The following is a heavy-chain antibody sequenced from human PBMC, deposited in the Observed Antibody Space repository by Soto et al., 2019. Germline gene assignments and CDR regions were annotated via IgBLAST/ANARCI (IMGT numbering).Heavy chain of an antibody. CDR2: ISFNGTTK. D-gene: IGHD5-12*01. Sequence: GGSLRLSCAASGFTFSAYGMHWVRQAPGKGLEWVTFISFNGTTKNYADSVKGRFTISRDSSKNTVYLQMDSLKVEDTAVYYCARDVDRTSHLNWFDPWGQGVMVTVSS. CDR1: GFTFSAYG. CDR3: ARDVDRTSHLNWFDP. J-gene: IGHJ5*02. V-gene: IGHV3-33*05.